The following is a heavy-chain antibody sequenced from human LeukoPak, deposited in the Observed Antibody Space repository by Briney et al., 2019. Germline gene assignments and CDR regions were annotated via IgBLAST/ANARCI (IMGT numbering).Heavy chain of an antibody. CDR3: ARRNYYDSSGFDP. J-gene: IGHJ5*02. CDR1: RFTLSTYW. D-gene: IGHD3-22*01. V-gene: IGHV3-7*03. Sequence: GGSLRLSCAASRFTLSTYWMSWVRQAPGKGLEWVAHIKQDGSQEYYVDSVKGRFTISRDSAKNSLYLQMNSLRAEDTAVYYCARRNYYDSSGFDPWGQGTLVTVSS. CDR2: IKQDGSQE.